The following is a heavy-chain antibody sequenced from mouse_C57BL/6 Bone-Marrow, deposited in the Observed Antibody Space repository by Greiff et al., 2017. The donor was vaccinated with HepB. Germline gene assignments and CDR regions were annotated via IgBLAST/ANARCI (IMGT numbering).Heavy chain of an antibody. CDR2: INPNNGGT. D-gene: IGHD1-1*01. CDR3: AEGNYYGSSYEAMDY. V-gene: IGHV1-22*01. Sequence: EVKLQESGPELVKPGASVKMSCKASGYTFTDYNMHWVKQSHGKSLEWIGYINPNNGGTSYNQKFKGKATLTVNKSSSTAYMELRSLTSEDSAVYYCAEGNYYGSSYEAMDYWGQGTSVTVSS. J-gene: IGHJ4*01. CDR1: GYTFTDYN.